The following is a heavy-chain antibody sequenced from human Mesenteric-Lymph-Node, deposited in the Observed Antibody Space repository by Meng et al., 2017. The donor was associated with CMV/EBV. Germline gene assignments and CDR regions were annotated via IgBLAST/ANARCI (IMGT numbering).Heavy chain of an antibody. D-gene: IGHD3-10*01. J-gene: IGHJ4*01. CDR3: ARALFYYGNDY. CDR2: IDPSGGST. CDR1: GYTFTNSY. Sequence: CKASGYTFTNSYMPWVRQAPGQGLEWMGLIDPSGGSTRYPQKFQGRVTVTRDTSTSTVYMELSSLRSEDTAVYYCARALFYYGNDYWGHGTLVTVSS. V-gene: IGHV1-46*01.